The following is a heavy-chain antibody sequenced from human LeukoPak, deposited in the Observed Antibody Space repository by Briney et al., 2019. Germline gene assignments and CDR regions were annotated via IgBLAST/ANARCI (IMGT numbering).Heavy chain of an antibody. Sequence: PGGSLRLSCAASGFTFSSYWMSWVRQAPGKGLEWVANIKQDGSEKYYVDSVKGRFTISRDNAKNSLYLQMNSLRAEDTAVYYCARPLLGGWYGWWVYWGQGTLVTVSS. CDR1: GFTFSSYW. CDR3: ARPLLGGWYGWWVY. D-gene: IGHD6-19*01. CDR2: IKQDGSEK. J-gene: IGHJ4*02. V-gene: IGHV3-7*01.